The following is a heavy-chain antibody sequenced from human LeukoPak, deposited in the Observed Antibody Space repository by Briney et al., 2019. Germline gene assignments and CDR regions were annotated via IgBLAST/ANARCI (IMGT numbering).Heavy chain of an antibody. CDR1: GYTFTSYG. CDR2: ISAYNGNT. D-gene: IGHD2-15*01. J-gene: IGHJ5*02. V-gene: IGHV1-18*01. CDR3: ARCVSGGSCFNWFDP. Sequence: GASVKVSCKASGYTFTSYGISWVRQAPGQGLEWMGWISAYNGNTNYAQKLQGRVTMTTDTSTSTAYMELRSLRSDYTAVYYCARCVSGGSCFNWFDPWGQGTLVTVSS.